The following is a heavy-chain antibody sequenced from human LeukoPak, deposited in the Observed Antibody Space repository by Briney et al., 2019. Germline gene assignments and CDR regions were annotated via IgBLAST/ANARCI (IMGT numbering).Heavy chain of an antibody. CDR1: GFTFSSYA. CDR3: AKRGVVIRVILVGFHKEAYYFDS. J-gene: IGHJ4*02. Sequence: PGGSLSLSCAASGFTFSSYAMSWVRQAPGKGLEWVAGISDSGGRTNYADSVKGRFTISRDNPKNTLYLQMNSLRAEDTAVYFCAKRGVVIRVILVGFHKEAYYFDSWGQGALVTVSS. D-gene: IGHD3-22*01. CDR2: ISDSGGRT. V-gene: IGHV3-23*01.